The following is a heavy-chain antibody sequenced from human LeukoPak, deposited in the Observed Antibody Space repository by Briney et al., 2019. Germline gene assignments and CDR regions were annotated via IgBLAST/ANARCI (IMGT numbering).Heavy chain of an antibody. Sequence: GSLRLSCAASGFTFSRYWMTWVRQAPGKGLEWVANVNEGGSDKYYVGSVKGRFTISRDNAKNSLYLQMNSLRVEDTAVYYCARDVGRGFDYWGQGTLVTVSS. J-gene: IGHJ4*02. CDR1: GFTFSRYW. D-gene: IGHD3-10*01. CDR2: VNEGGSDK. V-gene: IGHV3-7*01. CDR3: ARDVGRGFDY.